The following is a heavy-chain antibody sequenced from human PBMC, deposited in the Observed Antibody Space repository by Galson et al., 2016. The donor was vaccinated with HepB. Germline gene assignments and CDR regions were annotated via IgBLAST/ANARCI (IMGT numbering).Heavy chain of an antibody. D-gene: IGHD7-27*01. J-gene: IGHJ6*02. CDR2: ANYSGNT. V-gene: IGHV4-39*07. CDR3: ASTWGY. CDR1: GRSVSRGSYY. Sequence: ETLSLTCTVSGRSVSRGSYYWGWIRQPPGKGLEWIGSANYSGNTYYNPTLKSRVTISIDASKSQVSLKLTSVTVATTAVYYCASTWGYWGQGPTVTVSS.